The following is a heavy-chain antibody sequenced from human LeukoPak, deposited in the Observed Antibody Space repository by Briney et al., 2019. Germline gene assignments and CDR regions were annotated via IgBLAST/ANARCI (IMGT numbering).Heavy chain of an antibody. V-gene: IGHV3-48*01. CDR3: ARDRWDYDYRKYFFDY. CDR1: GFTFSSYS. CDR2: ISSSSSSI. D-gene: IGHD4-11*01. J-gene: IGHJ4*02. Sequence: AGGSLRLSCAASGFTFSSYSMNWVRQAPGKGLEWVSYISSSSSSIQYADSVKGRFTISRDNAKNSQHLQMNSLRAEDTAVYFCARDRWDYDYRKYFFDYWGQGTLVTVSS.